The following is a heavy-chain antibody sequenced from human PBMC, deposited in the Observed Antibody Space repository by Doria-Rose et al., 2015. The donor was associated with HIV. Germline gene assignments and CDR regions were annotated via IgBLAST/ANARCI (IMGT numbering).Heavy chain of an antibody. V-gene: IGHV2-26*01. CDR3: ARIKSSRWYHKYYFDF. CDR2: MFSDDER. Sequence: QVTLKESGPVLVKPTETLTPTCTVSGVSLSSPGMGVSWIRQHPGEALEWLAYMFSDDERSYKTSLKSRLTISRGTSKSQVVLTMTDMDPVDTATYYCARIKSSRWYHKYYFDFWGQGTLVIVSA. D-gene: IGHD6-13*01. CDR1: GVSLSSPGMG. J-gene: IGHJ4*02.